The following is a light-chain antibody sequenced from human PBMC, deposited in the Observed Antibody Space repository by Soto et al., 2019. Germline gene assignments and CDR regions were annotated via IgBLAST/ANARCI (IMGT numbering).Light chain of an antibody. CDR3: QQYGSSPKT. CDR2: GAS. J-gene: IGKJ1*01. V-gene: IGKV3-20*01. CDR1: QSVSSNY. Sequence: EIVLTQSPGTLSLSPGERATLSCRASQSVSSNYLAWYQQRRGQPPRLLIYGASSRATGVPDRFSGSGSGADFTLTISRLEPEDFAVYYCQQYGSSPKTFGQGTEVEIK.